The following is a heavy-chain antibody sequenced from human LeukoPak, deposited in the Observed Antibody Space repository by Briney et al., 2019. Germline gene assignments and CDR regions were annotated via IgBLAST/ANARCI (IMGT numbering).Heavy chain of an antibody. CDR3: ARDLEVVVTAILDY. CDR1: GFTFSSYA. CDR2: ISYDGSNR. V-gene: IGHV3-30*04. Sequence: GGSLRLSCAASGFTFSSYAMHWVRQAPGKGLEWVAVISYDGSNRYYADSVKGRFTISRDNSKNTLYLQMNSLRAEDTAVYYCARDLEVVVTAILDYWGQGTLVTVSS. J-gene: IGHJ4*02. D-gene: IGHD2-21*02.